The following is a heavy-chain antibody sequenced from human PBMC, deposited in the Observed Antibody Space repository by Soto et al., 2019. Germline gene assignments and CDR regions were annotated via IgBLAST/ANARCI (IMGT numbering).Heavy chain of an antibody. CDR1: GFTFSSYS. CDR3: ARDLYSSSSGLDY. J-gene: IGHJ4*02. CDR2: ISSSSSYI. V-gene: IGHV3-21*01. Sequence: PGGSLRLSCAASGFTFSSYSMNWVRQAPGKGLEWVSSISSSSSYIYYADSVKGRFTISRDNAKNSLYLQMNSLRAEDTAVYYCARDLYSSSSGLDYWGQGTLVTVSS. D-gene: IGHD6-6*01.